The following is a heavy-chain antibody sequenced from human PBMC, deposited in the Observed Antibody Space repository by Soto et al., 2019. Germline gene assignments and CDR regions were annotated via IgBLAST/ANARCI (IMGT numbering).Heavy chain of an antibody. CDR1: GYTFTSYG. CDR3: ARDLXXGLVDY. J-gene: IGHJ4*02. CDR2: ISAYNGNI. Sequence: QVQLVQSGAEVKKPGASVKVSCKASGYTFTSYGISWVRQAPXQGLEWMGWISAYNGNIKYAQKLQGRVTMTTDTXXXXXXXXXXXXXXXXXXXXXCARDLXXGLVDYWGQGTLVTVSS. V-gene: IGHV1-18*01.